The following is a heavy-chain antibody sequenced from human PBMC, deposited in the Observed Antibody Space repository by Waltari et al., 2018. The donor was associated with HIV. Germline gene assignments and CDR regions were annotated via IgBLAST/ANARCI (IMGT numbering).Heavy chain of an antibody. D-gene: IGHD3-3*01. CDR3: ARLPRSGYYTPGWYYFDY. CDR1: GGSISSSSYY. V-gene: IGHV4-39*01. CDR2: IYYSGST. Sequence: QLQLQESGPGLVKPSETLSLTCTVSGGSISSSSYYWGWIRQPPGKGLEWIGSIYYSGSTYYNPSLKSRVTISVDTSKNQFSLKLSSVTAADTAVYYCARLPRSGYYTPGWYYFDYWGQGTLVTVSS. J-gene: IGHJ4*02.